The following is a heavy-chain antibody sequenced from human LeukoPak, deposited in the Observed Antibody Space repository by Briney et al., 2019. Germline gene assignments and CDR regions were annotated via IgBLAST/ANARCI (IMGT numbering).Heavy chain of an antibody. CDR1: GYTFFSHD. CDR2: MNPKSGNT. Sequence: ASVKVSCEASGYTFFSHDINWVRQATGHGLEWMGWMNPKSGNTGYAQKFQARITISRDTSRNTAYMELNSLISEDTAVYFCARDTSGQTRADDAFDIWGQGTMVTVSS. D-gene: IGHD6-19*01. CDR3: ARDTSGQTRADDAFDI. V-gene: IGHV1-8*03. J-gene: IGHJ3*02.